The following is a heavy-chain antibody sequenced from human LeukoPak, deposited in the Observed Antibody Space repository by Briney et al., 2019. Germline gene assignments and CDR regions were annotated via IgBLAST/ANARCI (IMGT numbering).Heavy chain of an antibody. Sequence: PSETLSLTCAVYGGSFSGYYWSWIRQPPGKGLEWIGEINHSGSTNYNPSLKNRVTISVDTSKNQFSLKLSSVTAADSAVYYCARVVRRFDDFEIWGQGTMVTVSS. D-gene: IGHD2-2*01. CDR3: ARVVRRFDDFEI. CDR1: GGSFSGYY. CDR2: INHSGST. V-gene: IGHV4-34*01. J-gene: IGHJ3*02.